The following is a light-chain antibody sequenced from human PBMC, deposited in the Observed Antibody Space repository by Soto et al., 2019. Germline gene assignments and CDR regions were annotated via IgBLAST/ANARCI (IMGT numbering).Light chain of an antibody. CDR3: RSFTSDITYV. J-gene: IGLJ1*01. CDR1: SSDVGGYNS. Sequence: QSALTQPASVSGSPGQSITISCTGTSSDVGGYNSVSWYRQDPGKAPKLMIYDVTNRPSGVSNRFSGSKSSNTASLTISGLQAEDEADYYCRSFTSDITYVFGTGTKVTVL. V-gene: IGLV2-14*01. CDR2: DVT.